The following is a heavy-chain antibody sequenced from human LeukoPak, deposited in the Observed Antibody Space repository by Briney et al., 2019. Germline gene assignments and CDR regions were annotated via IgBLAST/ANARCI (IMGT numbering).Heavy chain of an antibody. D-gene: IGHD2-15*01. CDR1: GGSISSSSYY. CDR2: IYYSGST. V-gene: IGHV4-39*01. CDR3: ARQDIVVVVAATRVALGNWFDP. J-gene: IGHJ5*02. Sequence: TSETLSLTCTVSGGSISSSSYYWGWIRQPPGQGLEWIGSIYYSGSTYYNPSLKSRVTISVDTSKNQFSLKLSSVTAADTAVYYCARQDIVVVVAATRVALGNWFDPWGQGTLVTVSS.